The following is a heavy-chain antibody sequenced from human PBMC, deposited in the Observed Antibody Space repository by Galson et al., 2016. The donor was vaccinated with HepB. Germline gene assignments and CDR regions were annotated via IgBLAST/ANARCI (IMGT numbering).Heavy chain of an antibody. CDR1: GFTFRSYA. J-gene: IGHJ3*02. CDR3: ARTYGSGSYRRDAFDI. D-gene: IGHD3-10*01. CDR2: ISYDGSNK. V-gene: IGHV3-30-3*01. Sequence: SLRLSCAASGFTFRSYAMHWVRQAPGKGLEWVAVISYDGSNKYYADSVKGRFTISRDNSKNTLYLQMNSLRAEDQAVYYCARTYGSGSYRRDAFDIWGQGTMVTVSS.